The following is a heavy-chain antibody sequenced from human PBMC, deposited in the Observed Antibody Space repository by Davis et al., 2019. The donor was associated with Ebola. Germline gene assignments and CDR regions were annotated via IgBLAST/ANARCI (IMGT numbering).Heavy chain of an antibody. J-gene: IGHJ4*02. Sequence: GGSLRLSCAASGFSPSDSTIHWVRQASGKGLEWVGRIRSRSKGYATAYAASVKGRFTISRDDAENTPYLQVNSLKIEDTAVYFCTRLGDYSDYGGHYWGQGTVVTVSS. V-gene: IGHV3-73*01. CDR3: TRLGDYSDYGGHY. D-gene: IGHD4-11*01. CDR2: IRSRSKGYAT. CDR1: GFSPSDST.